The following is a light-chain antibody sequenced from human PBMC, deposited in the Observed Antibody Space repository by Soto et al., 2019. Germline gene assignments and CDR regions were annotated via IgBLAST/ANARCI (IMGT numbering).Light chain of an antibody. CDR2: AAS. CDR3: QQLNSYPLT. V-gene: IGKV1-9*01. Sequence: DIQMTQSPSSLSASVGDRVTITCRTSQSIDNYLNWYQQKPGKAPKLLMYAASTLQSGVPSRFSGSGSGTEFTLTISSLQPEDFATYYCQQLNSYPLTFGGGTKVEIK. J-gene: IGKJ4*01. CDR1: QSIDNY.